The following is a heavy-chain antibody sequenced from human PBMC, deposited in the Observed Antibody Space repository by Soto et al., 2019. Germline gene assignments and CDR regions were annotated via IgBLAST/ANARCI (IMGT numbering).Heavy chain of an antibody. J-gene: IGHJ5*02. D-gene: IGHD3-10*01. CDR2: ISAYNGNT. V-gene: IGHV1-18*04. Sequence: EASVKVSCKASGYTFTSYGISWVRQAPGQGLEWMGWISAYNGNTNYAQKLQGRVTMTTDTSTSTAYMELRSLRSDDTAVYYCARGGSGSYSQNWFDPWGQGTLVTVSS. CDR3: ARGGSGSYSQNWFDP. CDR1: GYTFTSYG.